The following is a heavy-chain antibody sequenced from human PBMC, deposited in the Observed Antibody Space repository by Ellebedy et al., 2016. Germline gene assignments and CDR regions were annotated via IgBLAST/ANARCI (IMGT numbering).Heavy chain of an antibody. CDR1: GFTFSSYG. CDR3: AKDVAFYDSGSYFKGADY. D-gene: IGHD3-10*01. Sequence: GGSLRLXXAASGFTFSSYGMHWVRQAPGKGLEWVAVISNDESSKFYADYVKGRFSISRDNSKNTLYLQMNSLRAEDTAVYYCAKDVAFYDSGSYFKGADYWGQGTLVTVSS. CDR2: ISNDESSK. V-gene: IGHV3-30*18. J-gene: IGHJ4*02.